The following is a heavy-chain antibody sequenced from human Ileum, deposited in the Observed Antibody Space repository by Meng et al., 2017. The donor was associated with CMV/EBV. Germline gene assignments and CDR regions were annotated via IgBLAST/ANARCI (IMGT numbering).Heavy chain of an antibody. J-gene: IGHJ5*02. V-gene: IGHV4-34*01. D-gene: IGHD1-26*01. CDR1: GGSCSDYY. Sequence: QLDLWGAGLLNPSATLPLTCVVYGGSCSDYYWIWIRQSPEKGLEWIGEINHKGNTKYNPSLKSRVTISKDTSKKQFSLRMTSVTAADTATYYCVRRGRGSEPWGQGTLVTVFS. CDR2: INHKGNT. CDR3: VRRGRGSEP.